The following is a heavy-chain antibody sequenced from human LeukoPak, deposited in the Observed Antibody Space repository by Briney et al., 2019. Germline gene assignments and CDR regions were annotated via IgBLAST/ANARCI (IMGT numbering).Heavy chain of an antibody. CDR3: ASSRGYYDSPE. Sequence: GGSLRLSCAASGFTFSDYYMSWIRQAPGKGLEWVSYISSSGGTIYYADSVKGRFTISRDNAKNSLYLQMNSLRAEDTAVYYCASSRGYYDSPEWGQGTLVTVSS. V-gene: IGHV3-11*01. J-gene: IGHJ4*02. CDR1: GFTFSDYY. CDR2: ISSSGGTI. D-gene: IGHD3-22*01.